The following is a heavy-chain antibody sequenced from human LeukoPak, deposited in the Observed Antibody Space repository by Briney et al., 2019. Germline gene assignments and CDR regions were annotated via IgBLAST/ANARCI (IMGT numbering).Heavy chain of an antibody. CDR3: ARKADYYYGLDV. CDR2: INPNSGGT. V-gene: IGHV1-2*06. J-gene: IGHJ6*02. CDR1: GYTFTGYY. Sequence: ASVKVSCKASGYTFTGYYMHWVRQAPGQGLEWMGRINPNSGGTNYAQKFQGRVTMTRDTSISTAYMELSRLRSDDTAVYYCARKADYYYGLDVWGQGTMVTVSS.